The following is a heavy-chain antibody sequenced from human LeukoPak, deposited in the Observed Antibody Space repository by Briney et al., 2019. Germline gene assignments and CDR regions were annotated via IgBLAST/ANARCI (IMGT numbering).Heavy chain of an antibody. D-gene: IGHD4-23*01. CDR2: VDSDGSDI. CDR3: VSGHYDGNSPRANWFDP. V-gene: IGHV3-74*01. CDR1: GFTFSSYW. J-gene: IGHJ5*01. Sequence: GGSLRLSCAASGFTFSSYWMHWVRQVPGKGLVWVSRVDSDGSDIIYADSVKGRFTISRDNARNTLYLQMNSLRAEDTAVYYCVSGHYDGNSPRANWFDPWGQGTLVTVSS.